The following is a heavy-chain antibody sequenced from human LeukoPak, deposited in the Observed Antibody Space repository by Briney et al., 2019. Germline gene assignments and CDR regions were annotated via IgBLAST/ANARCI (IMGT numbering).Heavy chain of an antibody. Sequence: PSEALSLTCTVSGASIDFESYYWSWVRQSAGKGLEWIGRIDHGGVTNYHPSLQSRVTISLDTSQKQFSLKLNSVTAADTAVYYCARGHDYYSEYFQHWGQGTLVSVSS. CDR3: ARGHDYYSEYFQH. V-gene: IGHV4-61*02. CDR2: IDHGGVT. CDR1: GASIDFESYY. J-gene: IGHJ1*01. D-gene: IGHD1-26*01.